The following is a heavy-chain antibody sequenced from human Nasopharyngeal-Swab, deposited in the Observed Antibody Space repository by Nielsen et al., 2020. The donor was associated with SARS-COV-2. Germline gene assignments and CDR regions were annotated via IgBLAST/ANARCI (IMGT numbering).Heavy chain of an antibody. CDR3: ARHDSCSGGFCYYFDY. Sequence: KVSCKASGYSFTRNWIGWVRQMPGKGLEWMGIIYPGDSDIRYSPSFRGQVTISVDKSISTAYLQWSSLKASDTAMYYCARHDSCSGGFCYYFDYWGQGTLVTVSS. CDR1: GYSFTRNW. D-gene: IGHD2-15*01. J-gene: IGHJ4*02. V-gene: IGHV5-51*01. CDR2: IYPGDSDI.